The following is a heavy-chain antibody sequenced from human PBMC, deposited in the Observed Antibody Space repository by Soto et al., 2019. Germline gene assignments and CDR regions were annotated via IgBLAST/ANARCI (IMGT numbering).Heavy chain of an antibody. V-gene: IGHV1-18*01. CDR2: ISAYNGNT. CDR3: AREKELRFLEWFPQPLYYYGMDV. D-gene: IGHD3-3*01. J-gene: IGHJ6*02. Sequence: GASVKVSCKASGYTFTSYGISWVRQAPGQGLEWMGWISAYNGNTNYAQKLQGRVTMTTDTSTSAAYMELRSLRSDDTAVYYCAREKELRFLEWFPQPLYYYGMDVWGQGTTVTVSS. CDR1: GYTFTSYG.